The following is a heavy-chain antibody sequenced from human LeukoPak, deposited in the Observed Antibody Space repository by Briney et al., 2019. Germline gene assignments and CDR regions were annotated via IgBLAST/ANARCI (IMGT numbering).Heavy chain of an antibody. CDR3: ARDTYYCDSSGPNPY. V-gene: IGHV4-38-2*02. CDR1: GYSISSGYY. D-gene: IGHD3-22*01. Sequence: SETLSLTCSVSGYSISSGYYWGWIRQPPGKGPEWIGNIYHGGTTYYNPSLKSPVTPSVDTSNNQFSLKLTSVTAADTAVYYCARDTYYCDSSGPNPYWGQGTLVTVSS. CDR2: IYHGGTT. J-gene: IGHJ4*02.